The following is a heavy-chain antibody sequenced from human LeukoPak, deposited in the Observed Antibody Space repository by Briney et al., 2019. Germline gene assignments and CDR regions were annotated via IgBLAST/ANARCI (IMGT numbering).Heavy chain of an antibody. Sequence: PGGSLRLSCAASGFTFASYAMHWVRQAPGKGLEWVAVISYDGSNKYYADSVKGRFTISRDNSKNTLYLQMNSLRAEDTAVYYCARDPSWNVDSWKYYYYYGMDVWGQGTTVTVSS. J-gene: IGHJ6*02. CDR3: ARDPSWNVDSWKYYYYYGMDV. V-gene: IGHV3-30-3*01. CDR1: GFTFASYA. CDR2: ISYDGSNK. D-gene: IGHD1-1*01.